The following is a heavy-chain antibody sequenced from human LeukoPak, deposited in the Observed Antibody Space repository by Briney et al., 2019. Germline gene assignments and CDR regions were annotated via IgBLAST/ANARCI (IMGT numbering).Heavy chain of an antibody. Sequence: SETLSLTCTVSGDSISSGDYYWSWIRQPAGKGLEWIGRISSSGSTNYNPSLKSRVTISVDTSKNQFSLKLSSVTAADTAVYYCARGTRITMIVVVIVRNAFDIWGQGTMVTVSS. CDR1: GDSISSGDYY. D-gene: IGHD3-22*01. V-gene: IGHV4-61*02. CDR2: ISSSGST. CDR3: ARGTRITMIVVVIVRNAFDI. J-gene: IGHJ3*02.